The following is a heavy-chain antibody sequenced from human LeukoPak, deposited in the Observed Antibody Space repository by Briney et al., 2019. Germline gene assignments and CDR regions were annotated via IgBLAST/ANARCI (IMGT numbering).Heavy chain of an antibody. D-gene: IGHD1-26*01. J-gene: IGHJ4*02. CDR1: GYSFISYW. CDR3: ARQIVGAAFDY. V-gene: IGHV5-51*01. CDR2: IYPGDSDT. Sequence: GESLKISCQGSGYSFISYWIGWVRQMPGKGLEWMGIIYPGDSDTRYSPSFQGQVTISADKFISTAYLQWSSLKASDTAIYYCARQIVGAAFDYWGQGTLVTVSS.